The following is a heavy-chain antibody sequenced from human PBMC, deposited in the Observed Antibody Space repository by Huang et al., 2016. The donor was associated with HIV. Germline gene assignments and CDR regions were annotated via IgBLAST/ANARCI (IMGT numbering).Heavy chain of an antibody. V-gene: IGHV1-69*13. CDR1: GGTFSKDA. CDR2: IIPMVGRP. D-gene: IGHD4-17*01. CDR3: ARGQLGSYGDYDVLY. J-gene: IGHJ4*02. Sequence: QVQLVQSGAEVKTPGSSVKVSCKASGGTFSKDAISWVRPAHGPGLEWMGGIIPMVGRPNYARKVQGRVTITADDSTSTTYVEVSSLRAEDTALYYCARGQLGSYGDYDVLYWGQGTLVTVSS.